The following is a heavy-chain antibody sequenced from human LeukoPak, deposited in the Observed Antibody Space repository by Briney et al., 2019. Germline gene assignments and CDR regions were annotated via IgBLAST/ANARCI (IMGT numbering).Heavy chain of an antibody. CDR2: VYYSGST. D-gene: IGHD1/OR15-1a*01. Sequence: PSETLSLTCTVSGGSISSYYWSWIRHPPRKGLEWIWYVYYSGSTNYNHSLKSRVTISVDTSKNQFSLKLSSVTAADTAVYYCARGISSNWNNYYYYYYMDVWGKGTTVTVSS. CDR3: ARGISSNWNNYYYYYYMDV. CDR1: GGSISSYY. V-gene: IGHV4-59*01. J-gene: IGHJ6*03.